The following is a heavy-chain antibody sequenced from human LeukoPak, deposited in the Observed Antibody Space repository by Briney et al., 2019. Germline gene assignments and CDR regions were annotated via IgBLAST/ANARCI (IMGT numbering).Heavy chain of an antibody. D-gene: IGHD2/OR15-2a*01. CDR1: GFTFSNNW. J-gene: IGHJ6*03. Sequence: GGSLRLSCAASGFTFSNNWMTWVRQAPGKGLEWVANIKQDGSEEYYVDSVKGRFTISRDNAKNSLYLQMNSLRAEDTAIYYCARVINFYYYMDVWGKGTTVTISS. CDR3: ARVINFYYYMDV. V-gene: IGHV3-7*01. CDR2: IKQDGSEE.